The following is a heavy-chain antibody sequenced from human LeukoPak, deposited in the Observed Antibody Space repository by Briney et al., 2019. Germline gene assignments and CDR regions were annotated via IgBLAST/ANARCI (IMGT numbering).Heavy chain of an antibody. CDR2: IIPILGIP. CDR3: AGGHSVDSNPDY. CDR1: GGTFISDA. J-gene: IGHJ4*02. Sequence: SSVKVSCKASGGTFISDAISWVLQAPGQGLEWMGRIIPILGIPKYAQKFQGRVTITADKSTSTAYMELSSLRSEDTAVYYCAGGHSVDSNPDYWSQGTLVTVSS. V-gene: IGHV1-69*04. D-gene: IGHD3-22*01.